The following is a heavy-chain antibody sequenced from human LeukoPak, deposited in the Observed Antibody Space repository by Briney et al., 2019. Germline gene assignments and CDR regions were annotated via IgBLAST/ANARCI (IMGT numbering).Heavy chain of an antibody. CDR1: GGSISSYY. V-gene: IGHV4-4*07. CDR2: IYTSGST. CDR3: ARDSSGWYLYYFDY. D-gene: IGHD6-19*01. J-gene: IGHJ4*02. Sequence: SETLSLTCTVSGGSISSYYWNWIRQPAGKGLEWIGRIYTSGSTNYNPSLKSRVTMSVDTSKNQLSLKLSSVTAADTAVYYCARDSSGWYLYYFDYWGQGTLVTVSS.